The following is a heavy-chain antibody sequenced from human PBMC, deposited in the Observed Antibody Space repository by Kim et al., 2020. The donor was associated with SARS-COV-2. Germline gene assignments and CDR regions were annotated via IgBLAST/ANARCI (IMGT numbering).Heavy chain of an antibody. V-gene: IGHV3-74*01. Sequence: GGSLRLSCSASGFTFAAYWMHCVRQAPGKGLVWVSRINGDGSSTGYADSVKGRFTVARDSAKNTVSLEMNGLRTDDTAVYYCARGSSTGMDVWGQGTTVTVSS. CDR3: ARGSSTGMDV. CDR2: INGDGSST. D-gene: IGHD2-8*02. CDR1: GFTFAAYW. J-gene: IGHJ6*02.